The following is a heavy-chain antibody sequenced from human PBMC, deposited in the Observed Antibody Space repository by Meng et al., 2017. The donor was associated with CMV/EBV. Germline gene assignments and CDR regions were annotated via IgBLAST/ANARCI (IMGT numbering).Heavy chain of an antibody. J-gene: IGHJ4*02. CDR3: ARGDYFDY. V-gene: IGHV3-30-3*01. CDR1: GFAFSSDA. CDR2: ISYDGSNK. Sequence: QEWLVGAGGGVCQPGSFLGLSCAASGFAFSSDAMHWVRQTPGKGLEWVAVISYDGSNKYYADSVKGRLTISRDNSKNTLYLQMNSLRAEDTAVYYCARGDYFDYWGQGTLVTVSS.